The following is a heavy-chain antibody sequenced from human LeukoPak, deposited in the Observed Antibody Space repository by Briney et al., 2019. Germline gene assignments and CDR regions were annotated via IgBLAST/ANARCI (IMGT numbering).Heavy chain of an antibody. V-gene: IGHV3-23*01. CDR2: ISDSGDTT. Sequence: PGGSLRLSCAASGFTFSTYAMSWVRQAPGKGLEWVSLISDSGDTTYYADSVKGRFTISRDNSKNTLSLQMNSLRAEDTAVYYCARAGATVSTIWFDPWGQGTLVTVSS. CDR3: ARAGATVSTIWFDP. J-gene: IGHJ5*02. D-gene: IGHD6-25*01. CDR1: GFTFSTYA.